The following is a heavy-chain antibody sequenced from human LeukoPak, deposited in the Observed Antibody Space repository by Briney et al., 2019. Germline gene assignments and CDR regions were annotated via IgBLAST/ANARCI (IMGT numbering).Heavy chain of an antibody. V-gene: IGHV3-7*01. J-gene: IGHJ4*02. CDR1: GFTLSYYW. CDR3: AKDRSMTTVTPFDN. CDR2: IKHDGSEK. D-gene: IGHD4-17*01. Sequence: GGSLRLSCAASGFTLSYYWMSWVRQAPGKGLEWVAKIKHDGSEKYYVDSVKGRFTISRDNAKNSLYLQMNSLRAEDTAVYYCAKDRSMTTVTPFDNWGQGTLVAVSS.